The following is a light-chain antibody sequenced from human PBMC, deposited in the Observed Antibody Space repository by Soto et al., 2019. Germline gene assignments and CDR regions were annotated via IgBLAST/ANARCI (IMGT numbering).Light chain of an antibody. CDR2: SNN. J-gene: IGLJ3*02. V-gene: IGLV1-44*01. CDR3: AAWDDSLNGFWV. Sequence: QLVLTQPPSASGTPGQRVTISCSGSSSNIGSNTVNWYQQLPGTAPKLLIYSNNQRSSGVPDRFSGSKSGTSASLAISGLQSEDEADYYCAAWDDSLNGFWVFGGGTKLTVL. CDR1: SSNIGSNT.